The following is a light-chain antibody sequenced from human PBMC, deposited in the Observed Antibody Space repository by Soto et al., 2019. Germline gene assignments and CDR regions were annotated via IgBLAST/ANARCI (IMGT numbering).Light chain of an antibody. CDR2: DDK. J-gene: IGLJ3*02. V-gene: IGLV1-51*01. CDR3: GTWDKSLDYGV. Sequence: QSALTQPPSVSAAAGEKVTISCSGSNVGSNYVAWYQQIPGSAPRLLIYDDKERPSGTPDRFSGSRYGTTATLVIAGLQTGGEGEYFCGTWDKSLDYGVFGGGTKVTVL. CDR1: SNVGSNY.